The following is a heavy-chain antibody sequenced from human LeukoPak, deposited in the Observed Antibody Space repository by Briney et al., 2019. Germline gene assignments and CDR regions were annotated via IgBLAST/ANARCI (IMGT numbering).Heavy chain of an antibody. Sequence: GGSLRLSCAASGFTFSSYTMHWVRQAPDMRLEWVALISYDGSNQYYADSVKGRFTISRDNSKNTLYLQMNSLRAEDTAVYYCARDLQREQWLALAGYYYYYGMDVWGQGTTVTVSS. CDR1: GFTFSSYT. D-gene: IGHD6-19*01. CDR3: ARDLQREQWLALAGYYYYYGMDV. CDR2: ISYDGSNQ. J-gene: IGHJ6*02. V-gene: IGHV3-30-3*01.